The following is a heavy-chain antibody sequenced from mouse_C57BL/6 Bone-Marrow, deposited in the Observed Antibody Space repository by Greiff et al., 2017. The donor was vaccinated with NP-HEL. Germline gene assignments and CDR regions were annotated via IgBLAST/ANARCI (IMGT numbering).Heavy chain of an antibody. V-gene: IGHV1-18*01. Sequence: EVQGVESGPELVKPGASVKIPCKASGYTFTDYNMDWVKQSHGKSLEWIGDINPNNGGTIYNQKFKGKATLTVDKSSRTAYMELRSLTSEDTAVYYCARGGLLSWFAYWGQGTLVTVSA. CDR3: ARGGLLSWFAY. D-gene: IGHD2-12*01. CDR1: GYTFTDYN. CDR2: INPNNGGT. J-gene: IGHJ3*01.